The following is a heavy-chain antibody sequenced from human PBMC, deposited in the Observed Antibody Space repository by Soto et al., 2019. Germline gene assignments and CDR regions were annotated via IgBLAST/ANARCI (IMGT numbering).Heavy chain of an antibody. J-gene: IGHJ4*02. CDR1: GFSFSIYG. Sequence: QVQLVESGGGVVQPGRSVRLSCAASGFSFSIYGMHWVRQAPGKGLEWLAVITFDGSKKFYADSVRGRFTISRDSSQSTVYLQMNSLRVEDTALYYCAKDYSDSSTYEYPIGSFDYWGQGTLVTVSS. CDR2: ITFDGSKK. CDR3: AKDYSDSSTYEYPIGSFDY. V-gene: IGHV3-30*18. D-gene: IGHD6-19*01.